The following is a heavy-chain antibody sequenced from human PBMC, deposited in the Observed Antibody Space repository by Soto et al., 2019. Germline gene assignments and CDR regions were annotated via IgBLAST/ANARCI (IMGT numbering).Heavy chain of an antibody. CDR2: INSDGSST. V-gene: IGHV3-74*01. D-gene: IGHD2-2*01. J-gene: IGHJ4*02. Sequence: EVQLVESGGGLVKPGGSLRLSCEASGFTFNSYWMHWVRQAPGKGLVWVSRINSDGSSTSYANSVKGRFTISRDNDKNTLYLQMNSLRAEDTAVYYCARAGRYCTRSSCYYPYWRQGTLVTVSS. CDR1: GFTFNSYW. CDR3: ARAGRYCTRSSCYYPY.